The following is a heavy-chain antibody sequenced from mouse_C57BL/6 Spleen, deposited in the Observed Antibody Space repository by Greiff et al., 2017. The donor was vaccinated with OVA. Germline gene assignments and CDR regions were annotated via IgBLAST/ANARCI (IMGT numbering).Heavy chain of an antibody. Sequence: VQLQQSGAELVRPGASVTLSCTASGYTFTDSEMHWVKQTPVHGLEWIGAIDPETGGTAYTQKFKGKAILTADTSSSTAYMELRSLTSEDSADYDSTSYYGYDDGYAMDYWGQGTSVTVSS. CDR3: TSYYGYDDGYAMDY. CDR1: GYTFTDSE. D-gene: IGHD2-9*01. J-gene: IGHJ4*01. CDR2: IDPETGGT. V-gene: IGHV1-15*01.